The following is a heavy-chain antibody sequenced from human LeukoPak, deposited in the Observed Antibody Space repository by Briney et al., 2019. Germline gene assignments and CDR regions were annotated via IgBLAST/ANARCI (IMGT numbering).Heavy chain of an antibody. CDR1: GGSISSSSYY. J-gene: IGHJ6*02. D-gene: IGHD6-25*01. Sequence: PSETLSLTCTVSGGSISSSSYYWGWIRQPPGKGLEWIGSIFYTGSTYYNPSLKSRVTMSVDTSKNQFSLKLSSVTAADTAVYYCARGRGNYYYYGMDVWGQGTTVTVSS. CDR3: ARGRGNYYYYGMDV. V-gene: IGHV4-39*01. CDR2: IFYTGST.